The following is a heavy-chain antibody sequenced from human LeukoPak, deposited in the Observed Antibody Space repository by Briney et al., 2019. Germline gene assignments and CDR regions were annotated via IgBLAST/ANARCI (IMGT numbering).Heavy chain of an antibody. J-gene: IGHJ4*02. CDR1: GGSISSYY. D-gene: IGHD5-18*01. CDR3: ARGGEGYPLPHYFDY. Sequence: SETLSLTCTVSGGSISSYYWSWLRQPLGKGLEWLGYIYYSGSTNYNPSLKSRVTISVDTSKNQFSLKLTSVTAADTAVYYCARGGEGYPLPHYFDYWGQGTLVTVSS. CDR2: IYYSGST. V-gene: IGHV4-59*01.